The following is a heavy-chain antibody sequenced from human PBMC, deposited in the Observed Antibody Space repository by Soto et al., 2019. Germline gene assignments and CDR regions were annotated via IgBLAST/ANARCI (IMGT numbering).Heavy chain of an antibody. Sequence: EVQLVESGGGLVQPGGSLRLSCAASGFSFSNYWIHWVRQAPGKGLVWVSRIKTDGSSTDYAASVKGRFTISRDXAKNTLYLQMNSLTAEDTAVYYCAKREGNTYGLFHWGQGTLVTVSS. CDR1: GFSFSNYW. V-gene: IGHV3-74*01. D-gene: IGHD5-18*01. CDR2: IKTDGSST. CDR3: AKREGNTYGLFH. J-gene: IGHJ4*02.